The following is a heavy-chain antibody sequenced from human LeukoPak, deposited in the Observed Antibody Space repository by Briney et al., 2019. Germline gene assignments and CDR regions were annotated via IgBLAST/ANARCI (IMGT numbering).Heavy chain of an antibody. CDR2: IKPDGSET. D-gene: IGHD3-3*01. J-gene: IGHJ6*02. Sequence: PGGSLRLSCAASGFTFSNYWMSWVRQAPEKGLEWVANIKPDGSETYSVDSVKGRFTISRDNAKNSLYLQMNSLRAEDTAVYYCARTLRFFRFLDVWGQGTTVTVSS. CDR1: GFTFSNYW. CDR3: ARTLRFFRFLDV. V-gene: IGHV3-7*03.